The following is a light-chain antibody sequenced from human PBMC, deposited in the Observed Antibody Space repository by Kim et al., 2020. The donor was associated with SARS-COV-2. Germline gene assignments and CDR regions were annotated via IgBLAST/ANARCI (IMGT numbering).Light chain of an antibody. Sequence: GQSITTSSTGTSSDVGGYNDVWWYQQHPDEAPNLMIYDVTNPPAGLSSLFCCYNSGNTASLTISGHQADDEAFYYCSSFTSSTTLVFGGGTQLTVL. V-gene: IGLV2-14*04. CDR3: SSFTSSTTLV. CDR2: DVT. J-gene: IGLJ3*02. CDR1: SSDVGGYND.